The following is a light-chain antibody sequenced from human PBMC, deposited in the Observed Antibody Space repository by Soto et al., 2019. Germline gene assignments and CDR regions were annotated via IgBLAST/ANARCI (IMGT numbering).Light chain of an antibody. CDR2: GAS. V-gene: IGKV3-20*01. CDR3: QMYGSSART. CDR1: QSFSSSY. J-gene: IGKJ1*01. Sequence: ELVLTQSPGTLSLSPGEIATLSCHASQSFSSSYLAWYHQKPGQAPRLIIYGASSRATGITDRFSGSGSGTDFTLTISRLEPEDFAVYYCQMYGSSARTGGHGTQVDIK.